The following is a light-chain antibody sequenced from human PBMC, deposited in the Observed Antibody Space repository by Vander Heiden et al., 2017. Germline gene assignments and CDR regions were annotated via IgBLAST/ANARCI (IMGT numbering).Light chain of an antibody. CDR1: QSVSSY. CDR3: QQRSNWLFT. Sequence: EIVLTPSPATLSLSPGARATLSCRASQSVSSYLAWYQQKPGQAPRLLIYDASNRATGIPARFSGSGSGTDFTLTISSLEPEDVAVYYCQQRSNWLFTFGPGTKVDIK. CDR2: DAS. V-gene: IGKV3-11*01. J-gene: IGKJ3*01.